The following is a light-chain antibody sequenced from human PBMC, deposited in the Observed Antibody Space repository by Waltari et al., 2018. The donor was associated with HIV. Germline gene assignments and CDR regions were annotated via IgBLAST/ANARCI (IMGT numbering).Light chain of an antibody. CDR3: SGWDSSLGAWV. CDR1: SNNVGHQG. V-gene: IGLV10-54*04. CDR2: RNN. J-gene: IGLJ3*02. Sequence: QAGLTQPPSVSKDLRQTATLTCTGDSNNVGHQGAAWLQQHQGHPPKLLSYRNNNRPSVISERFSASRSGNTASLTITGLQPEDEADYYCSGWDSSLGAWVFGGGTKLTVL.